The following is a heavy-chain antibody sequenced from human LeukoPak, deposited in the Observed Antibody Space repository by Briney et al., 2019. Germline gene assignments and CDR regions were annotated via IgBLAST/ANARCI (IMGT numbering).Heavy chain of an antibody. CDR3: ARGHIAVAAKYYFDY. V-gene: IGHV4-34*01. Sequence: SETLSLTCAAYGGSFSGYYWSWIRQPPGKGLEWIGEINHSGSTNYNPSLKSRVTISVDTSKNQFSLKLSSVTAADTAVYYCARGHIAVAAKYYFDYWGQGTLVTVSS. D-gene: IGHD6-19*01. CDR2: INHSGST. J-gene: IGHJ4*02. CDR1: GGSFSGYY.